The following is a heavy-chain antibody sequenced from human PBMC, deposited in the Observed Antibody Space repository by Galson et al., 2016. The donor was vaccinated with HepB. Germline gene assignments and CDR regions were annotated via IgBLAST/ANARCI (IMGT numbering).Heavy chain of an antibody. CDR3: AREQNDSGDYEFYYGLDV. CDR1: GFTFSTYN. J-gene: IGHJ6*02. CDR2: ISTSSSTI. Sequence: LRLSCAASGFTFSTYNMNWVRQAPGKGLEWVSYISTSSSTIYYADSVKGRFTISRGNAKNSLYLQLNSLRDEDTAVYYCAREQNDSGDYEFYYGLDVWGQGTTVTVSS. D-gene: IGHD4-17*01. V-gene: IGHV3-48*02.